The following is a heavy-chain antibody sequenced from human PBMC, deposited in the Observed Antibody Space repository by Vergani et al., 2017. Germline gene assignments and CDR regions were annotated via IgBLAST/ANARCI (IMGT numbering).Heavy chain of an antibody. V-gene: IGHV4-34*01. Sequence: QVQLQQWGAGLLKPSETLSLTCAVYGGSFSGYYWSWIRQPPGKGLEWIGEINHSGSTNYNPSLKSRVTISVDTSKNQFSLKLSSVTAADTAVYYCARHYYDSSGLTWFDPWGQGTLVTVSS. CDR2: INHSGST. J-gene: IGHJ5*02. CDR1: GGSFSGYY. CDR3: ARHYYDSSGLTWFDP. D-gene: IGHD3-22*01.